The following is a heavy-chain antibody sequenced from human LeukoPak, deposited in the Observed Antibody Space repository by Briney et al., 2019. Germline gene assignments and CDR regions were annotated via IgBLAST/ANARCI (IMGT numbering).Heavy chain of an antibody. J-gene: IGHJ4*02. CDR3: ARAPSSTGGSYYFDS. D-gene: IGHD1-14*01. CDR1: GFALSHHG. Sequence: GRSLRLSCIASGFALSHHGMHWVRQPPGKGLEWVAFVRYDGSDKYYADSVKGRFTVSRDNSNNALDLQMNTLTVEDTAVYYCARAPSSTGGSYYFDSWGQGTLVTVSS. V-gene: IGHV3-33*01. CDR2: VRYDGSDK.